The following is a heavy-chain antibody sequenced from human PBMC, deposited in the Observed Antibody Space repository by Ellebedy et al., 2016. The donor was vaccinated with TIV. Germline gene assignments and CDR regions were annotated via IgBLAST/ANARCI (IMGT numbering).Heavy chain of an antibody. CDR3: ARDGLHFDSYGMDV. CDR2: ISYDGSNK. V-gene: IGHV3-30*03. CDR1: GFTFSSYS. J-gene: IGHJ6*02. D-gene: IGHD3-9*01. Sequence: GGSLRLSXAASGFTFSSYSMNWVRQAPGKGLEWVAVISYDGSNKYYADSVKGRFTISRDNSKNTLYLQMNSLRAEDTAVYYCARDGLHFDSYGMDVWGQGTTVTVSS.